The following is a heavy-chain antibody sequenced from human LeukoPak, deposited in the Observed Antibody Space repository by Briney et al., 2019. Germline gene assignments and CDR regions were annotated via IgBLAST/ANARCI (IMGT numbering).Heavy chain of an antibody. CDR2: IIPILGIA. D-gene: IGHD6-19*01. V-gene: IGHV1-69*04. Sequence: SVKVSCKASGGTFSSYAISWVRQAPGQGLEWMGRIIPILGIANYAQKFQGRVTITADKSTSTAYMELSSLRSEDTAVYYCAREAGYSSGRIDYWGQGTLVTVSS. CDR1: GGTFSSYA. CDR3: AREAGYSSGRIDY. J-gene: IGHJ4*02.